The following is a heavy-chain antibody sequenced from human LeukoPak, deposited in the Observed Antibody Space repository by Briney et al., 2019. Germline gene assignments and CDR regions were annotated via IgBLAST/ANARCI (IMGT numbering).Heavy chain of an antibody. V-gene: IGHV4-39*02. CDR1: GGSISSSSYF. D-gene: IGHD1-26*01. Sequence: SETLSLTCTVSGGSISSSSYFWGWIRQPPGKGLEWIGLFYYTGSTYYNPSLKSRVSISVDTSKNHFSLKLSSVAATDTAVYYCATLRLDLLHINYWGQGTLVTVSS. CDR3: ATLRLDLLHINY. CDR2: FYYTGST. J-gene: IGHJ4*02.